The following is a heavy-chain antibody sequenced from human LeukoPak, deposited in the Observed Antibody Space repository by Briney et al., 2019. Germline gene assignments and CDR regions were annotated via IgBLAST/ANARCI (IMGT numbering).Heavy chain of an antibody. CDR2: ISYLGDDQ. Sequence: PGRSLRLSCAASGFTFRSYGMHWVRQAPGKGLEWVAVISYLGDDQFYAESVKGRFTISRDNSNKGVFLQMNSLRGDDTAVYYCAKDRSSGPHYYYGMDVWGRGTTVIVSS. V-gene: IGHV3-30*18. CDR1: GFTFRSYG. J-gene: IGHJ6*02. CDR3: AKDRSSGPHYYYGMDV. D-gene: IGHD6-25*01.